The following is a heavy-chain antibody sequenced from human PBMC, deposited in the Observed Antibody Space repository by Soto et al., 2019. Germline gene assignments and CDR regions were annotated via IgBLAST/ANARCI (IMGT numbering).Heavy chain of an antibody. CDR3: ARHSFLGRDDDY. CDR1: GGSIISSSYY. Sequence: PSETLSLTCTVSGGSIISSSYYWGWHRQPPGKGREWIGSIYYSGSTYYNPSLKSRVTISVYTSKNQYSLKLSSVTAADTAVYYCARHSFLGRDDDYWGQGTLVTVSS. V-gene: IGHV4-39*01. J-gene: IGHJ4*02. CDR2: IYYSGST. D-gene: IGHD2-15*01.